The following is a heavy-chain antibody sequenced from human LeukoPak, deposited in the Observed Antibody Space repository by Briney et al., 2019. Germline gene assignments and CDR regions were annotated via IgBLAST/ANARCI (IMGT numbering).Heavy chain of an antibody. CDR3: ARDLGYCSSTSCSAFDY. V-gene: IGHV3-30*02. J-gene: IGHJ4*02. D-gene: IGHD2-2*01. Sequence: GGSLRLSCAASGFTFSSYGMHWVRQAPGKGLEWVAFIRYDGSNKYYADSVKGRFTISRDNSKNTLYLQMNSLRAEDTAVYYCARDLGYCSSTSCSAFDYWGQGTLVTVSS. CDR2: IRYDGSNK. CDR1: GFTFSSYG.